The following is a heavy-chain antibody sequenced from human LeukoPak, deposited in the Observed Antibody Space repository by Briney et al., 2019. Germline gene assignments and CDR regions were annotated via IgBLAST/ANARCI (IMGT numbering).Heavy chain of an antibody. CDR3: GKKKKDTFFLPGLFDI. Sequence: GGSLRLSCAASGFTFSTYFMHWVRQAPGKGLEWVADIASDGSHTFYVESVKGRFTISRDNSKNTLYLQMNSLRAEDTAVYFCGKKKKDTFFLPGLFDIWAKGTMVPV. CDR1: GFTFSTYF. CDR2: IASDGSHT. D-gene: IGHD2/OR15-2a*01. V-gene: IGHV3-30-3*02. J-gene: IGHJ3*02.